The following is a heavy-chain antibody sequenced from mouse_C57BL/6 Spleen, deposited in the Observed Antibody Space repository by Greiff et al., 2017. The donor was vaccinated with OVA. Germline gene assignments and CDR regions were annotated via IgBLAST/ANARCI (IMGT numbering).Heavy chain of an antibody. V-gene: IGHV1-80*01. CDR3: AREEDSAYAMDY. CDR2: IYPGDGDT. CDR1: GYAFSSYW. Sequence: QVQLQQSGAELVKPGASVKISCKASGYAFSSYWMNWVKQRPGKGLEWIGQIYPGDGDTNYNGKFKGKATLTADKSSSTAYMQLSSLTSEDSAVYYCAREEDSAYAMDYWGQGTSVTVSS. J-gene: IGHJ4*01.